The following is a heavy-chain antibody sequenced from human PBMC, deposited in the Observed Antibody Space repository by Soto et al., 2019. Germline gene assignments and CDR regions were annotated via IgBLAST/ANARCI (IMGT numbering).Heavy chain of an antibody. CDR2: VSASGLNT. D-gene: IGHD2-15*01. CDR3: AKDQGSGGVFNWFDP. Sequence: PGGSLRLSCAASGFTFSTYAMAWVRQAPGKGLEWVSGVSASGLNTDYADPVKGRFYISRDNSKNTLYLQMNSLRAEDTAVYYCAKDQGSGGVFNWFDPWGQGTLVTVSS. J-gene: IGHJ5*02. CDR1: GFTFSTYA. V-gene: IGHV3-23*01.